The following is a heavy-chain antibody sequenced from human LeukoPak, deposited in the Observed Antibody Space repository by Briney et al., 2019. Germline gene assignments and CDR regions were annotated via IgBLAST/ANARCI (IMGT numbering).Heavy chain of an antibody. CDR3: ARAPQWFGELS. Sequence: GRSLRLFCAASGFTVSSNYMSWVRQAPGKGLEWVSVIYSGGSTYYADSVKGRFTISRDNSKNTLYLQMNSLRAEDTAVYYCARAPQWFGELSWGQGTLVTVSS. D-gene: IGHD3-10*01. CDR2: IYSGGST. J-gene: IGHJ5*02. V-gene: IGHV3-53*01. CDR1: GFTVSSNY.